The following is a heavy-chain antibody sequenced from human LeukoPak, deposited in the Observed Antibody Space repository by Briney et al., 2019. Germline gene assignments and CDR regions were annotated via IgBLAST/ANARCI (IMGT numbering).Heavy chain of an antibody. V-gene: IGHV1-69*06. CDR2: IIPIFGTA. Sequence: ASVKVSCKASGGTFSSYAISWVRQAPGQGLEWMGGIIPIFGTANYAQKFQGRVTITADKSTSTAYMELSSLRSEDTAVYYCARSLLGYDILTGYAEFDYWGQGALVTVSS. CDR3: ARSLLGYDILTGYAEFDY. CDR1: GGTFSSYA. J-gene: IGHJ4*02. D-gene: IGHD3-9*01.